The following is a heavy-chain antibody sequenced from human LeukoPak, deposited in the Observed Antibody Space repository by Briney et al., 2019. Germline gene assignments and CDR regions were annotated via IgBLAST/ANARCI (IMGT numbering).Heavy chain of an antibody. CDR3: ARGGSGYDSFYYYGMDV. Sequence: PSETLSLTCTVSGGSISSYYWSWIRQPPGKGLEWIGYIYDTGSTNYSPSLKSRVTISVDTSKNQFSLKLSSVTAADTAVYYCARGGSGYDSFYYYGMDVWGRGTTVTVSS. D-gene: IGHD5-12*01. CDR1: GGSISSYY. V-gene: IGHV4-59*01. J-gene: IGHJ6*02. CDR2: IYDTGST.